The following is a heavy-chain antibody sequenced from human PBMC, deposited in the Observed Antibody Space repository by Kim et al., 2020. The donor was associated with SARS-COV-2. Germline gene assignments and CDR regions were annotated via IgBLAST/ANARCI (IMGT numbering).Heavy chain of an antibody. V-gene: IGHV3-30*04. CDR2: ISYDGSNK. CDR1: GFTFSSYA. D-gene: IGHD2-2*01. Sequence: GGSLRLSCAASGFTFSSYAMHWVRQAPGKGLEWVAVISYDGSNKYYADSVKGRFTISRDNSKNTLYLQMNSLRAEDTAVYYCARYCSSTSGPFDYWGQGTLVTVSS. J-gene: IGHJ4*02. CDR3: ARYCSSTSGPFDY.